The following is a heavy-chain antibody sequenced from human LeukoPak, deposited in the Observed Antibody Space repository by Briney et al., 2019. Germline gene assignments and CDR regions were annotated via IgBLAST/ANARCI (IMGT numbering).Heavy chain of an antibody. D-gene: IGHD3-10*01. V-gene: IGHV1-2*02. CDR2: INPNSGGT. CDR3: ARATFSEGFGDNIPYY. Sequence: ASVKVSCKASGYTFTGYYMHWVRQAPGQGLEWMGWINPNSGGTNYAQKFQGRVTMTRDTSISTAYMELSRLRSDDTAVYYCARATFSEGFGDNIPYYWGQGTLVTVSS. CDR1: GYTFTGYY. J-gene: IGHJ4*02.